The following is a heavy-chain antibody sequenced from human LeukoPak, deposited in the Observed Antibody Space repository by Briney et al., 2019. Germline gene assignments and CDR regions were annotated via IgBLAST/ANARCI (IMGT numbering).Heavy chain of an antibody. Sequence: ASVKVSCKASGCTFTSYGISWVRQAPGQGLEWMGWISAYNGNTNYAQKLQGRVTMTTDTSTSTAYMELRSLRSDDTAVYYCARDPLYCSGGSCYSGIWFDPWGQGTLVTVSS. CDR1: GCTFTSYG. V-gene: IGHV1-18*01. CDR2: ISAYNGNT. CDR3: ARDPLYCSGGSCYSGIWFDP. J-gene: IGHJ5*02. D-gene: IGHD2-15*01.